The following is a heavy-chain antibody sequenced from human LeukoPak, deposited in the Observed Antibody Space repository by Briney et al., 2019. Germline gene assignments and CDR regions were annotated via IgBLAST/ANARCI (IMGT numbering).Heavy chain of an antibody. CDR2: IYTSGST. J-gene: IGHJ4*02. D-gene: IGHD3-22*01. CDR1: GGSISSYY. V-gene: IGHV4-4*07. Sequence: SETLSLTCTVSGGSISSYYWSWIRQPAGKGLEWIGRIYTSGSTNYNPSLKSRVTMSVDTSKNQFSLKLSSVTAADTAVYYCARDLGDSSGYSDYYFDYWGQGTLVTVSS. CDR3: ARDLGDSSGYSDYYFDY.